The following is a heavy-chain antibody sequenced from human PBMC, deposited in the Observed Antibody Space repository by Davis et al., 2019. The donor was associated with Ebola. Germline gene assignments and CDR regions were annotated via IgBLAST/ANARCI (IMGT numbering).Heavy chain of an antibody. D-gene: IGHD3-22*01. Sequence: SETLSLTCAVYGGSFSGYYWSWIRQPPGKGLEWIGEINHSGSTNYNPSLKSRVTISVDTSKNHFYLRLDSVTPEDTAVYYCARDLGYYDNNGSPRLGYYFDSWGQGTPVTVSS. CDR2: INHSGST. V-gene: IGHV4-34*01. J-gene: IGHJ4*02. CDR1: GGSFSGYY. CDR3: ARDLGYYDNNGSPRLGYYFDS.